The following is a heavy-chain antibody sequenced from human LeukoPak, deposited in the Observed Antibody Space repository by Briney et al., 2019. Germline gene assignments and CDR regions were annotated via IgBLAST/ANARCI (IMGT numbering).Heavy chain of an antibody. CDR1: GGSISSYY. Sequence: SETLSLTCTVSGGSISSYYWSWIRQPPGKGLEWIGYIYYSGSTNYNPSLKSRVTISVDTSKNQFSLKLSSVTAADTAVYYCARGLGRLQPFDYRGQGTLVTVSS. J-gene: IGHJ4*02. CDR3: ARGLGRLQPFDY. CDR2: IYYSGST. D-gene: IGHD5-24*01. V-gene: IGHV4-59*01.